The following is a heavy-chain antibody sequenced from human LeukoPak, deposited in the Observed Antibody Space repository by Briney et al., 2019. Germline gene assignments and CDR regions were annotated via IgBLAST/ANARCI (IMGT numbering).Heavy chain of an antibody. CDR1: GFTFSSYW. CDR3: ARDRRLDGVPFSSSLAVAGLFDY. D-gene: IGHD6-19*01. V-gene: IGHV3-7*01. CDR2: IKQDGSEK. J-gene: IGHJ4*02. Sequence: GGSLRLSCAASGFTFSSYWMSWVRQAPGKGLEWVANIKQDGSEKYYVDSVKGRFTISRDNAKNSLYLQMNSLRAEDTAVYYCARDRRLDGVPFSSSLAVAGLFDYWGQGTLVTVSS.